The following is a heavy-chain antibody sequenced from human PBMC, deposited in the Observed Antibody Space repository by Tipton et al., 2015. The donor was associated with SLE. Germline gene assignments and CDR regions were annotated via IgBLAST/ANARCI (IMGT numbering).Heavy chain of an antibody. CDR3: ARAPPLSFYDY. Sequence: TLSLTCTVSGGSITSGTYYWTWIRQPAGKGLEWIGRIYTSGSTNYNPSLKSRVTISIDTSKNQFSLNLSSVTAADTAVYYCARAPPLSFYDYWGQGTLVTVSS. CDR1: GGSITSGTYY. J-gene: IGHJ4*02. D-gene: IGHD1-26*01. CDR2: IYTSGST. V-gene: IGHV4-61*02.